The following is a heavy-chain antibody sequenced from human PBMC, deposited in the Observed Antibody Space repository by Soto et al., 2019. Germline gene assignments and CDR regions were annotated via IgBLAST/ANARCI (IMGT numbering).Heavy chain of an antibody. Sequence: SETLSLTCAVYGGPFSGYYWVWIRQPPGKGLEWIGSIYYSGSTYYNPSLKSRVTISVDTSKNQFSLKLSSVTAADTAVYYCARHGMDYYDSSGYYYSPYYFDYWGQGTLVTVSS. D-gene: IGHD3-22*01. CDR2: IYYSGST. CDR1: GGPFSGYY. J-gene: IGHJ4*02. V-gene: IGHV4-39*01. CDR3: ARHGMDYYDSSGYYYSPYYFDY.